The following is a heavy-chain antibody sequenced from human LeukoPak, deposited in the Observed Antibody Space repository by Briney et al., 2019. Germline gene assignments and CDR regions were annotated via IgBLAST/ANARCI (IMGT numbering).Heavy chain of an antibody. CDR1: GGSISSTNW. CDR2: TSHRGST. V-gene: IGHV4-4*02. CDR3: ARLTHSSGYYYVFRWFDP. Sequence: SGTLSLTCSVSGGSISSTNWWSWVRQPPGKGLEWIGETSHRGSTNYNPSLKSRVTISVDKSKNQFSLKLSSVTAADTAVYYCARLTHSSGYYYVFRWFDPWGQGTLVTVSS. D-gene: IGHD3-22*01. J-gene: IGHJ5*02.